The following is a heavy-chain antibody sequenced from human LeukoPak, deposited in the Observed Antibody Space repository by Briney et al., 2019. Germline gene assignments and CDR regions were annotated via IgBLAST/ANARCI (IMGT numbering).Heavy chain of an antibody. CDR1: GYTFTSYY. CDR3: RTDRYGDYGDYIDY. D-gene: IGHD4-17*01. Sequence: ASVKVSCKASGYTFTSYYMHWVRQAPGQGLEWMGIINPSGGSTSYAQKFQGRVTMTRDTSTSTAYMELSRLRSDDTAVYYCRTDRYGDYGDYIDYWGQGTLVTVSS. V-gene: IGHV1-46*01. CDR2: INPSGGST. J-gene: IGHJ4*02.